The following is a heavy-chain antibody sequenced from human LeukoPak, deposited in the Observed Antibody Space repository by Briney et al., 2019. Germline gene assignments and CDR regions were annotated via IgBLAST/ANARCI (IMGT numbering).Heavy chain of an antibody. CDR1: GFSFSSYA. J-gene: IGHJ4*02. CDR3: ARILISGSYLGYFDY. D-gene: IGHD1-26*01. CDR2: IGTGPIST. V-gene: IGHV3-21*01. Sequence: PGGSLRLFCIASGFSFSSYAMNWVRQAPGKGLEWVSAIGTGPISTSTWYADSVKGRFTISRDNAKNSLYLQMNSLRAEDTAVYYCARILISGSYLGYFDYWGQGTLVTVSS.